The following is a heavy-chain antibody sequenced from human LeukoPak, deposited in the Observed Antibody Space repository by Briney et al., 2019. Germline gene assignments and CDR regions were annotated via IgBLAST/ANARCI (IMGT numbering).Heavy chain of an antibody. CDR1: GFTFSSYW. V-gene: IGHV3-7*01. CDR3: ARETTYYDFWSGYD. D-gene: IGHD3-3*01. Sequence: GGSLRLSCAASGFTFSSYWMSWVRQAPGKGLEWVANIKQDRSEKYYVDSVKGRFTISRDNAKNSLYLQMNSLRAEDTAVYYCARETTYYDFWSGYDWGQGTLVTVSS. J-gene: IGHJ4*02. CDR2: IKQDRSEK.